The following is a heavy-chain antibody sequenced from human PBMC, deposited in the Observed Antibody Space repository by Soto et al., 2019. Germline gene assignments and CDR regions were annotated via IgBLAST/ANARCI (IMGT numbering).Heavy chain of an antibody. V-gene: IGHV3-30-3*01. CDR3: ARDHSTRGFYYYGMDV. Sequence: QVQLVESGGGVVQPGRSLRLSCAASGFTFSSYAMHWVRQAPGKGLEWVAVISYDGSNKYYADSVKGRFTISRDNSKHTLYLQMNSLRAEDTAVYYCARDHSTRGFYYYGMDVWGQGTTVTVSS. CDR1: GFTFSSYA. CDR2: ISYDGSNK. J-gene: IGHJ6*02. D-gene: IGHD1-1*01.